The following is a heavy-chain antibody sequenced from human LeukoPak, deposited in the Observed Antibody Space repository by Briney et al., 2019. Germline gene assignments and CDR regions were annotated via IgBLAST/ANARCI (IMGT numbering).Heavy chain of an antibody. CDR2: ISSSSSTI. J-gene: IGHJ4*02. CDR1: GFTFSTYS. D-gene: IGHD6-13*01. CDR3: ARDVTALAAAGTGLLN. V-gene: IGHV3-48*04. Sequence: PGGSLRLSCAASGFTFSTYSMNWVRQAPGKGLEWVSYISSSSSTIYYADSVKGRFTISRDNAKNSLYLQMNSLRAEDTAVYYCARDVTALAAAGTGLLNWGQGTLVTVSS.